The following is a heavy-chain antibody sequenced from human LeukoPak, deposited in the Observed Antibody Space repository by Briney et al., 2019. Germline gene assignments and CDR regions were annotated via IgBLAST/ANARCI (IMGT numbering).Heavy chain of an antibody. D-gene: IGHD4-17*01. CDR3: AREYGDYVGGNY. Sequence: SETLSLTCTVSGGSISSSSYCWGWIRQPPGKGLEWIGYIYYSGSTYYNPSLKSRVTISVDTSKNQFSLKLSSVTAADTAVYYCAREYGDYVGGNYWGQGTLVTVSS. V-gene: IGHV4-30-4*08. CDR1: GGSISSSSYC. J-gene: IGHJ4*02. CDR2: IYYSGST.